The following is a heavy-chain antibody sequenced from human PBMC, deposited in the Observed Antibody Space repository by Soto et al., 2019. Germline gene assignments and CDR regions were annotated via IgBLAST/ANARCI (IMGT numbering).Heavy chain of an antibody. CDR2: FDPEDGET. J-gene: IGHJ4*02. CDR3: ATTRIAAAGTFLPLDY. CDR1: GYTLTELS. Sequence: ASVKVSCKVSGYTLTELSMHWVRQAPGKGLEWMGGFDPEDGETIYAQKFQGRVTMTEDTSTDTAYMELSSLRSEDTAVYYCATTRIAAAGTFLPLDYWGQGTLVTVSS. V-gene: IGHV1-24*01. D-gene: IGHD6-13*01.